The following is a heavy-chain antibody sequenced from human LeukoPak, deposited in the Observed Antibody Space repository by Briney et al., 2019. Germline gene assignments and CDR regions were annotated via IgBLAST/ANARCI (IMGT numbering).Heavy chain of an antibody. CDR1: GYTFISYG. D-gene: IGHD3-10*01. CDR3: ARDRASGYYYGSGSYTTSDY. V-gene: IGHV1-18*01. CDR2: ISPYNDNT. Sequence: ASVKVSCKASGYTFISYGISWVRQAPGQGLEWMGWISPYNDNTNYGEKLQGRVTMTTDTSTSTAYMELRSLRSDDTAVYYCARDRASGYYYGSGSYTTSDYWGQGTLVTVSS. J-gene: IGHJ4*02.